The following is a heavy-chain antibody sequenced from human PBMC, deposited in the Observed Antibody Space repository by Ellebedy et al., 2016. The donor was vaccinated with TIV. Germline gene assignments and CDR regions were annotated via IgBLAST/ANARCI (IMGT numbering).Heavy chain of an antibody. CDR3: ASDGSYGDYLSPTHAFEM. CDR1: GFSFSSYW. CDR2: IKQDGSEG. V-gene: IGHV3-7*01. Sequence: GESLKISCAVSGFSFSSYWMSWVRQAPGKGLEWVANIKQDGSEGHYVDSVKGRFTISRDNAKNSLYLQMNSLRVEDTALYYCASDGSYGDYLSPTHAFEMWGQGTMITVSS. D-gene: IGHD4-17*01. J-gene: IGHJ3*02.